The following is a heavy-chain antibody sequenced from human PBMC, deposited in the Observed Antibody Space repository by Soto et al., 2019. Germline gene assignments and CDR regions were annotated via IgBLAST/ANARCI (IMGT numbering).Heavy chain of an antibody. CDR1: GGSISSYY. CDR2: IYSIGNT. V-gene: IGHV4-39*01. CDR3: ARWVAAAGPFDY. J-gene: IGHJ4*02. D-gene: IGHD6-13*01. Sequence: PSETLSLTCTVSGGSISSYYWGWIRQPPGKGLEWIGSIYSIGNTYYNPSLKSGVTISADTSKNQFSLNLISVTAADTAVYYCARWVAAAGPFDYWGQGTLVTVSS.